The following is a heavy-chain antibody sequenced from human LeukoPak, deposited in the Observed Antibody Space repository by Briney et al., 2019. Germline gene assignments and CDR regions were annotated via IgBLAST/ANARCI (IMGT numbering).Heavy chain of an antibody. J-gene: IGHJ4*02. V-gene: IGHV3-74*01. CDR1: GFTFSSYW. D-gene: IGHD3-16*01. CDR3: ARELGAPDY. CDR2: INSDGSST. Sequence: GGSLRLSCAASGFTFSSYWMHWVRQAPGEGLVWVSRINSDGSSTIYADSVKGRFTISRDNAKNTLYLQMDSLRVEDTAVYDCARELGAPDYWGQGTLVTVSS.